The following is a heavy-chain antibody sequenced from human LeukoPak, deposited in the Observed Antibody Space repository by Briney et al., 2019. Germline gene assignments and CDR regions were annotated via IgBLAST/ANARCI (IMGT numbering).Heavy chain of an antibody. CDR1: GFTFSSYS. V-gene: IGHV3-21*01. CDR2: ISSSSSYI. D-gene: IGHD6-13*01. CDR3: ARELDSSSWYDLGVYYYYYGMDV. J-gene: IGHJ6*02. Sequence: PGGSLSLSCAASGFTFSSYSMNWVRQAPGKGLEWVSSISSSSSYIYYADSVKGRFTISRDNAKNSLYLQMNSLRAEDTAVYYCARELDSSSWYDLGVYYYYYGMDVWGQGTTVTVSS.